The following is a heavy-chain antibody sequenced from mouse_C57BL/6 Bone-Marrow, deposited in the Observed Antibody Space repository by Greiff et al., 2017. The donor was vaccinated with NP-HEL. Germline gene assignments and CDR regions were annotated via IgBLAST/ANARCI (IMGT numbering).Heavy chain of an antibody. Sequence: ESGPGLVKPSQSLSLTCSVTGYSITSGYYWNWIRQFPGNKLEWMGYISYDGSNNYNPSLKNRISITRDTSKNQFFLKLNSVTTEDTATYYCAREDSNYPYWYFDVWAQGPRSPSPQ. D-gene: IGHD2-5*01. V-gene: IGHV3-6*01. CDR2: ISYDGSN. CDR1: GYSITSGYY. CDR3: AREDSNYPYWYFDV. J-gene: IGHJ1*03.